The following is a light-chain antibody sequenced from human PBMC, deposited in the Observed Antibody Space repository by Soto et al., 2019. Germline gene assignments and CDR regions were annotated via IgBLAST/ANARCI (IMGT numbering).Light chain of an antibody. Sequence: EIVMTQSPAALSVSPGDSVTLSCRASESLSTYLAWYQHNPGQAPRLLIYGASTKATGIPARFSGSGSATDFTLTISSLQSEDFAVYYCQSYNDWPFSFGQGTKVEIK. CDR2: GAS. CDR1: ESLSTY. J-gene: IGKJ2*01. CDR3: QSYNDWPFS. V-gene: IGKV3-15*01.